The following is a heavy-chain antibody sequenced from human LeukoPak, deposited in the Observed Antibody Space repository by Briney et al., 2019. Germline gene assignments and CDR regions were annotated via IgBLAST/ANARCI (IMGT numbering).Heavy chain of an antibody. V-gene: IGHV3-48*03. D-gene: IGHD4-17*01. CDR2: IGSGGGSI. Sequence: GGSLRLSCAASGFTFSNYEMNWVRQAPGKGLEWVSYIGSGGGSIYCADSVRGRFTSSRDNAKKSLFLQMNSLRVEDTAVYYCARDDYGGTFDAFDIWGQGAMVTVSS. CDR1: GFTFSNYE. CDR3: ARDDYGGTFDAFDI. J-gene: IGHJ3*02.